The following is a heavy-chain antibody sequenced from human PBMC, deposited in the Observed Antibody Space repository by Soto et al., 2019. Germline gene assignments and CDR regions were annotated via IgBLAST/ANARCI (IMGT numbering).Heavy chain of an antibody. CDR3: ARAFSGWSFDY. D-gene: IGHD6-19*01. CDR2: ISSSSSYI. Sequence: GGSLRLSCAASGFTFSSYSMNWVRQAPGKGLEWVSSISSSSSYIYYADSVKGRFTISRDKAKNSLYLQMNSLRAEDTAVYYCARAFSGWSFDYWGQGTLVTVSS. V-gene: IGHV3-21*01. CDR1: GFTFSSYS. J-gene: IGHJ4*02.